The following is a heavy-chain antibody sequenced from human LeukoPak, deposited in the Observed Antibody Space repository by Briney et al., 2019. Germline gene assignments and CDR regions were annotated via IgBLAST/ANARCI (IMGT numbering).Heavy chain of an antibody. J-gene: IGHJ4*02. V-gene: IGHV3-30-3*01. Sequence: PGGSLRLSCAASGFTFSDYSMKGVGQAPGKGLEWVAVISYDGSNKYYADSVKGRFTISRDNSKNTLYLQMNSLRAEDTAVYYCARSSGDKSPIDYWGQGTLVTVSS. CDR3: ARSSGDKSPIDY. D-gene: IGHD2-15*01. CDR2: ISYDGSNK. CDR1: GFTFSDYS.